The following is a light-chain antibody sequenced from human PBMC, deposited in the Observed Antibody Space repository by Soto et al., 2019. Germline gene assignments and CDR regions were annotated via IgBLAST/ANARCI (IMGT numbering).Light chain of an antibody. V-gene: IGLV2-14*03. Sequence: QSALTQPASVSGSPGQSIAISCTGTSSDVGAYNYVSWYQQHPGKAPKLMIYDVSSRPSGVSNRFSGSKSGNTASLTISGLQAEDEADYYCSSYTSSSTEVVGTGTKLTVL. CDR3: SSYTSSSTEV. J-gene: IGLJ1*01. CDR2: DVS. CDR1: SSDVGAYNY.